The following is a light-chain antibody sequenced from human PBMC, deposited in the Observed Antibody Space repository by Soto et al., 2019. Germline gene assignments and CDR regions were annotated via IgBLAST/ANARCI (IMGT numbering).Light chain of an antibody. CDR3: SSYTNINTGACV. CDR2: EVT. Sequence: QSALTQPASVSGSPGQSITISCTGTSGDIGSYNRVSWYQQHPGKAPKLIIYEVTDRPSGVSNRFSGSKSGNTASLTISGLQAEDEAEYYCSSYTNINTGACVFGTGTKV. V-gene: IGLV2-14*01. J-gene: IGLJ1*01. CDR1: SGDIGSYNR.